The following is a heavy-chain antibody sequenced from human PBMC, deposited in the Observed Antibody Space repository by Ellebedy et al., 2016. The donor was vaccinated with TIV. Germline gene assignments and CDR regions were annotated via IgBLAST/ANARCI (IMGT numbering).Heavy chain of an antibody. CDR3: ATGGCGSDCLPFDY. CDR2: LDSGGNT. D-gene: IGHD2-21*01. CDR1: GFTVSSHY. J-gene: IGHJ4*02. V-gene: IGHV3-53*01. Sequence: GGSLRLXXAVSGFTVSSHYMTWVRQAPGKGLEWVSLLDSGGNTYYADSVKGRFTISRDNSKNTLYLQMNSLRAEDTAVYYCATGGCGSDCLPFDYWGQGTLVTVSS.